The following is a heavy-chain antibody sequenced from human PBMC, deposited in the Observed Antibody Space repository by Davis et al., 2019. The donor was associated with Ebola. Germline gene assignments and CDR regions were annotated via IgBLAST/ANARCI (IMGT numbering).Heavy chain of an antibody. CDR2: INHRGKA. Sequence: PSETLSLTCAVYGGSFSGYYWAWIRQSPGQGLEWLGEINHRGKARYNTALKSRVTMSIDTSKMQFSLRLTSVTAADTAVYYCVTSHQIRGKDCFDYWDQGNLVIVSS. V-gene: IGHV4-34*01. J-gene: IGHJ4*02. CDR3: VTSHQIRGKDCFDY. CDR1: GGSFSGYY. D-gene: IGHD6-6*01.